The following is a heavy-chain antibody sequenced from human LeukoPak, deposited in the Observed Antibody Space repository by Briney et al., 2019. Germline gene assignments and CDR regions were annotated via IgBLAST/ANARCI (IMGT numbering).Heavy chain of an antibody. CDR1: GYSISSGYC. D-gene: IGHD6-19*01. CDR2: INHSGST. V-gene: IGHV4-38-2*02. CDR3: ARRVTGYSSGWNNWFDP. J-gene: IGHJ5*02. Sequence: SETLSLTCTVSGYSISSGYCWGWIRQPPGKGLEWIGEINHSGSTNYNPSLKSRVTISVDTSKNQFSLKLSSVTAADTAVYYCARRVTGYSSGWNNWFDPWGQGTLVTVSS.